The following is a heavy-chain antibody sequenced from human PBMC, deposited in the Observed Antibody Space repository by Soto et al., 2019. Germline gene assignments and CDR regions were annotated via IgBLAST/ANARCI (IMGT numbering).Heavy chain of an antibody. J-gene: IGHJ6*02. D-gene: IGHD1-26*01. CDR3: AKGLVGYVFGVQDYYFGMDV. CDR2: ISYDGNNK. V-gene: IGHV3-30*18. CDR1: GFKFSTYG. Sequence: QMQLVESGGGVVQPGRSLRLSCGASGFKFSTYGMHWVRQAPGKGLEWVAVISYDGNNKDYADSVKGRFTISRDNSKNTSYLQMNSLRAEDTAVYYCAKGLVGYVFGVQDYYFGMDVWGQGTTVAVSS.